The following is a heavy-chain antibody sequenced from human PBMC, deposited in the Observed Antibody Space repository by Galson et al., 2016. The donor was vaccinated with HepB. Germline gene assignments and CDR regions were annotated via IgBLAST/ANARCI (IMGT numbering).Heavy chain of an antibody. Sequence: SLRLSCAASGFAVSTNYMTWVRQAPGKGLEWVSLIFTGGSTYYADSVKGRFTISRDNSKNTVYLLMNSLRAEDTAVYYCARDKCYESAFDIWGQGTVVTVSS. CDR3: ARDKCYESAFDI. CDR1: GFAVSTNY. D-gene: IGHD2-2*01. V-gene: IGHV3-53*01. J-gene: IGHJ3*02. CDR2: IFTGGST.